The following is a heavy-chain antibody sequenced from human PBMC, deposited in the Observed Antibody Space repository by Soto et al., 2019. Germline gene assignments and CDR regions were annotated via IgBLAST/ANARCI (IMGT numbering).Heavy chain of an antibody. Sequence: SETLSLTCAVSGGSISSGGYSWSWIRQPPGKGLEWIGYIYHSGSTYYNPSLKSRVTISVDRSKNQFSLKLSSVTAADTAVYYCVRSPYSGYDRWLDYWGQGTLVTVSS. CDR2: IYHSGST. V-gene: IGHV4-30-2*01. CDR1: GGSISSGGYS. D-gene: IGHD5-12*01. CDR3: VRSPYSGYDRWLDY. J-gene: IGHJ4*02.